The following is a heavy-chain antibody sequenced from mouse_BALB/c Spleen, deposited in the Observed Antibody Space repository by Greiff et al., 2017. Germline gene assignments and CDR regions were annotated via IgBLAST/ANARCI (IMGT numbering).Heavy chain of an antibody. CDR1: GFAFSSYD. Sequence: EVKLVESGGGLVKPGGSLKLSCAASGFAFSSYDMSWVRQTPEKRLEWVAYISSGGGSIYYPDIVKGRFTISRDNAKNTLYLQMSSLKSEDTAMYYCARHETTVVATDAMDYWGQGTSVTVSS. D-gene: IGHD1-1*01. J-gene: IGHJ4*01. V-gene: IGHV5-12-1*01. CDR2: ISSGGGSI. CDR3: ARHETTVVATDAMDY.